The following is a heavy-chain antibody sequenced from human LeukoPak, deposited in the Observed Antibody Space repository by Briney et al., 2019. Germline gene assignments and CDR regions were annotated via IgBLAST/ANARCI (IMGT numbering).Heavy chain of an antibody. V-gene: IGHV6-1*01. CDR3: ARTHGYIDY. Sequence: SQTLSLTCAISGDSVSSNSAAWTWIRQSPSRGLEWLGRTHYRSKWYNDYAVSVKSRVSISPDTSKNQFSLQLNSVTPEDSAVYYCARTHGYIDYWGQGTLVTVSS. CDR1: GDSVSSNSAA. D-gene: IGHD2-8*01. CDR2: THYRSKWYN. J-gene: IGHJ4*02.